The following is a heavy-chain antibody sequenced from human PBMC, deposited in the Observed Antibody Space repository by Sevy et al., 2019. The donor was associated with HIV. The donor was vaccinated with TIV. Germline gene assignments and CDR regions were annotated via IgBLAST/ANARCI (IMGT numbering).Heavy chain of an antibody. CDR3: ARDPYCSSTSCREEIFYYYYGMDV. J-gene: IGHJ6*02. CDR1: GFTFSSYW. V-gene: IGHV3-7*01. D-gene: IGHD2-2*01. CDR2: IKQDGSEK. Sequence: GGSLRLSCAASGFTFSSYWMSWVRQAPGKGLEWVANIKQDGSEKYYVDSVKGRITISRDNAKNSLYLQMNSLRAEDTAVYYCARDPYCSSTSCREEIFYYYYGMDVWGQGTTVTVSS.